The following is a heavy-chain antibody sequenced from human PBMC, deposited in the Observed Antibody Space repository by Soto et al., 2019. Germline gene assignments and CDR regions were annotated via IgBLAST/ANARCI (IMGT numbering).Heavy chain of an antibody. Sequence: QVQLQESGPGLVKPSQTLSLTCTVSGGSISSGSYYWSWIRQHPGKGLEWIGYIYYSGRTYHNPSLKSRITISVDTSKNQFSLKLSSVTAADTAVYYCARAGAVNWFDPWGQGTLVTVSS. V-gene: IGHV4-31*03. CDR2: IYYSGRT. J-gene: IGHJ5*02. CDR1: GGSISSGSYY. CDR3: ARAGAVNWFDP.